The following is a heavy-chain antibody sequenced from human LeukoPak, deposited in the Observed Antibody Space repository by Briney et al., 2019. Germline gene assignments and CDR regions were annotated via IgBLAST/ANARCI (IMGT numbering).Heavy chain of an antibody. CDR2: ISPADSPP. J-gene: IGHJ4*02. V-gene: IGHV5-51*01. D-gene: IGHD2-2*02. CDR3: AIGGDSSTSCYRCFGS. Sequence: GESLKISCKAAGSICTSYWIWLGRQMAEEVAGRVGIISPADSPPRYTPSFQGQVPLSADKSISTAYLQWSSLQASDTAMYYCAIGGDSSTSCYRCFGSWGMGTLVTVSS. CDR1: GSICTSYW.